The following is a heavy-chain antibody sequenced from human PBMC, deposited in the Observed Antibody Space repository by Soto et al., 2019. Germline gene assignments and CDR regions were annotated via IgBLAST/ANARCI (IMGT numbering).Heavy chain of an antibody. CDR2: INHSGST. D-gene: IGHD1-26*01. CDR1: GGSFSDYY. CDR3: ARAKDLILGGYAFGY. J-gene: IGHJ4*02. V-gene: IGHV4-34*01. Sequence: SETLSLTCSVYGGSFSDYYWSWIRQPPGKGLEWIGEINHSGSTNYNPSLKSRVTISVHTSKNQFSLKLSSVTAADTAVYYCARAKDLILGGYAFGYWGPGTLVTVSS.